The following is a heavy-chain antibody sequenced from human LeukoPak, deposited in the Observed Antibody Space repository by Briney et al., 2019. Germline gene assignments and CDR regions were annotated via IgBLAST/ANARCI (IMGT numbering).Heavy chain of an antibody. V-gene: IGHV3-21*04. Sequence: GGSLRPSCAASGFTFSSYSMNWVRQAPGKGLEWVSSISSSSSYIYYADSVKGRFTISRDNAKNSLYLQMNSLRAEDTAVYYCARSSVVVPADSPFDYWGQGTLVTVSS. CDR2: ISSSSSYI. CDR3: ARSSVVVPADSPFDY. CDR1: GFTFSSYS. J-gene: IGHJ4*02. D-gene: IGHD2-2*01.